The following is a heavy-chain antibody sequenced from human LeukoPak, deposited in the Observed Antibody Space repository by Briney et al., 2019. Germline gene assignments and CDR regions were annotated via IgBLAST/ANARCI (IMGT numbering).Heavy chain of an antibody. CDR3: ARSHGSSSSIAPFDY. Sequence: PGRSLRLSCAASGFTFDDYAMHWVRQAPGKGLEWVSGISWNSGSIGYADSVKGRFTISRDNAKNSLYLQMNSLRAEDTAVYYCARSHGSSSSIAPFDYWGQGTLVTVSS. CDR2: ISWNSGSI. D-gene: IGHD6-6*01. V-gene: IGHV3-9*01. CDR1: GFTFDDYA. J-gene: IGHJ4*02.